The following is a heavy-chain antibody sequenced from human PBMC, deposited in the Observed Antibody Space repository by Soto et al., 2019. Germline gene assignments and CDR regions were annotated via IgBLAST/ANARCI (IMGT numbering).Heavy chain of an antibody. J-gene: IGHJ4*02. CDR1: GGSFSGYY. CDR2: INHSGST. Sequence: QVQLQQWGAGLLKPSETLSLTCAVYGGSFSGYYWSWIRQPPGKGLEWIGEINHSGSTNYNPSLKSRVTISVDTSKNQFSXXXXSVXXADXXXXXXXXXXXXNFDYWGQGTLVTVSS. CDR3: XXXXXXNFDY. V-gene: IGHV4-34*01.